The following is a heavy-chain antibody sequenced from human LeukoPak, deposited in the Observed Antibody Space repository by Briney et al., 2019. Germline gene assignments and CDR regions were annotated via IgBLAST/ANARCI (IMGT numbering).Heavy chain of an antibody. J-gene: IGHJ4*02. CDR2: INPDGTTT. D-gene: IGHD2-8*01. CDR3: DSVHRSGGDS. CDR1: GFIFRTYW. V-gene: IGHV3-74*01. Sequence: SGGSLRLSCAASGFIFRTYWMHWVRQVPGKGLMWVSRINPDGTTTTYADSVKGRFTISRDNAKKTVYLQMNSLRAEDTANCICDSVHRSGGDSWGQGALVTVSP.